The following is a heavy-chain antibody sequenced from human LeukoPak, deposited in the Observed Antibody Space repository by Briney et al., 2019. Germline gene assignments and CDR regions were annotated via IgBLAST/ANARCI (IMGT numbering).Heavy chain of an antibody. CDR3: ARANYYDSSGYFDY. CDR2: IYYSGST. CDR1: GGSTSSYY. J-gene: IGHJ4*02. V-gene: IGHV4-59*01. D-gene: IGHD3-22*01. Sequence: SETLSLTCTVSGGSTSSYYWSWIRQPPGKGLEWIGYIYYSGSTNYNPSLKSRVTISVATSKNQFSLKLSSVTAADTAVYYCARANYYDSSGYFDYWGQGTLVTVSS.